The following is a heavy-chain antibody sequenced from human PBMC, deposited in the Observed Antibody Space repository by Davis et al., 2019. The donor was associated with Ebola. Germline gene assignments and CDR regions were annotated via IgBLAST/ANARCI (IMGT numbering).Heavy chain of an antibody. V-gene: IGHV4-59*08. J-gene: IGHJ5*02. D-gene: IGHD2-15*01. CDR2: IYYSGSN. CDR3: ARLEDEGFDP. CDR1: GGSISSYY. Sequence: SETLSLTCTVSGGSISSYYWSWIRQPPGKGLEWIGYIYYSGSNNYNPSLKSRVTISVDTSKNQFSLKLSSVTAADTAVYYCARLEDEGFDPWGQGTLVTVSS.